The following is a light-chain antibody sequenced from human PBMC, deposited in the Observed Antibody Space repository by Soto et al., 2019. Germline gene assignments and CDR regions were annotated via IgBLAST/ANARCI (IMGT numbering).Light chain of an antibody. CDR2: DVS. Sequence: QSVLTQPASVSGSPGQSITISCTGTSSDVGGYNYVSWYQQHPGKAPKLVIYDVSNRPSGVSNRFSGSKSGNTASLTISGLQAEDEADYYCSAYTISITLIFGGGTKLTVL. CDR3: SAYTISITLI. CDR1: SSDVGGYNY. J-gene: IGLJ2*01. V-gene: IGLV2-14*01.